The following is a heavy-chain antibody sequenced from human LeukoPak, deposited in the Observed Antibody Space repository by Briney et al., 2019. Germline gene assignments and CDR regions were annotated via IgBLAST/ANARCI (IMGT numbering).Heavy chain of an antibody. CDR2: IASGGSST. CDR1: GFTFSSYA. CDR3: ARGRPHGNDY. V-gene: IGHV3-74*01. Sequence: GGSLRLSCAASGFTFSSYAMNWVRQAPGKGLVWVSRIASGGSSTTYADSVKGRFSISRDNAKNTLYLQMNSLRVEDTAVYYCARGRPHGNDYWGQETLVTVSS. D-gene: IGHD4-23*01. J-gene: IGHJ4*02.